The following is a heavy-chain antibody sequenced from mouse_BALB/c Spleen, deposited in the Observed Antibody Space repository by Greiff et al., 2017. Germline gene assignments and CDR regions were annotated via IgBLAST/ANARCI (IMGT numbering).Heavy chain of an antibody. Sequence: VHVKQSGAELVKPGASVKLSCTASGFNIKDTYMHWVKQRPEQGLEWIGRIDPANGNTKYDPKFQGKATITADTSSNTAYLQLSSLTSEDTAVYYCARSDGSSYYYYAMDYWGQGTSVTVSS. D-gene: IGHD1-1*01. V-gene: IGHV14-3*02. J-gene: IGHJ4*01. CDR1: GFNIKDTY. CDR2: IDPANGNT. CDR3: ARSDGSSYYYYAMDY.